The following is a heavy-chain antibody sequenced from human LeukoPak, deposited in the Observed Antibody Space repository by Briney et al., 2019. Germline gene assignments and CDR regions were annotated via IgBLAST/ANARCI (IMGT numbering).Heavy chain of an antibody. Sequence: GSLRLSCAASGFTFSSYWMHWVRQAPGKGLVWVSAISGSGGSTYYADSVKGRFTISRDNSKNTLYLQMNSLRAEDTAVYYCAKRLIAARPWDDAFDIWGQGTMVTVSS. V-gene: IGHV3-23*01. CDR3: AKRLIAARPWDDAFDI. CDR2: ISGSGGST. D-gene: IGHD6-6*01. CDR1: GFTFSSYW. J-gene: IGHJ3*02.